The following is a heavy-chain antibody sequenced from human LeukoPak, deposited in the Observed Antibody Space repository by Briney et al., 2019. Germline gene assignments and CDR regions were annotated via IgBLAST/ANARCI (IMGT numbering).Heavy chain of an antibody. CDR1: AFTFSSYA. CDR2: TSGSGGST. Sequence: ARSLRLSCAAAAFTFSSYAMSWVRQAPGKGREWDSATSGSGGSTWYADSVQGRFPISRDNSKYALYLQMTRLRAEDTAVYYCAKDYYARSGYSYAFDIWGQGTMVTVSS. J-gene: IGHJ3*02. CDR3: AKDYYARSGYSYAFDI. D-gene: IGHD3-22*01. V-gene: IGHV3-23*01.